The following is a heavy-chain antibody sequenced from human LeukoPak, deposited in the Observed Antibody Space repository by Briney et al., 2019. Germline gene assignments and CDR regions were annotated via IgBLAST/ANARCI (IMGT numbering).Heavy chain of an antibody. CDR2: IKLDGSEK. D-gene: IGHD3-3*01. CDR1: GFTFSDYY. V-gene: IGHV3-7*03. J-gene: IGHJ4*02. CDR3: ARDQYDTWSRRGNFDS. Sequence: GGSLRLSCAASGFTFSDYYMSWIRQAPGKGLEWVANIKLDGSEKNYVDSVKGRFTISRDNTKNSLYLQMNSLRVEDTAVFYCARDQYDTWSRRGNFDSWGQGTLVIVSS.